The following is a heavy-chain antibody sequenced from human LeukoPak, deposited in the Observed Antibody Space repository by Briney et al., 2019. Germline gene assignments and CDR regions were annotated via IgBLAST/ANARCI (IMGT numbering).Heavy chain of an antibody. CDR3: ARKRLRYFDWSNWFDP. Sequence: SETLSLTCAVYGGSFSGYYWSWIRQPPGKGLEWIGEINHSGSTYYNPSLKSRVTISVDTSKHQFSLKLSSVTAADTAVYYCARKRLRYFDWSNWFDPWGQGTLVTVSS. CDR2: INHSGST. J-gene: IGHJ5*02. D-gene: IGHD3-9*01. CDR1: GGSFSGYY. V-gene: IGHV4-34*01.